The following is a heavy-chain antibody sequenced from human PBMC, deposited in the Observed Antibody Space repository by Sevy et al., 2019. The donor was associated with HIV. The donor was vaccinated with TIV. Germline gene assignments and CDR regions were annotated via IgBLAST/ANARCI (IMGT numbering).Heavy chain of an antibody. CDR1: GGTFSSYA. CDR3: VRAVRDGYNHFDY. V-gene: IGHV1-69*13. J-gene: IGHJ4*02. CDR2: IIPIFGTA. Sequence: ASVKVSCKASGGTFSSYAISWVRQAAGQGLEWMGRIIPIFGTANYAQKFQGRVTITADESTSTAYMELSSLRSEDTAVYYCVRAVRDGYNHFDYWGQGTLVTVSS. D-gene: IGHD5-12*01.